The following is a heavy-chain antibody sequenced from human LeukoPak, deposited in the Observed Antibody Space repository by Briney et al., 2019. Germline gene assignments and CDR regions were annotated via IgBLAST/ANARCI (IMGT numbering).Heavy chain of an antibody. CDR1: GFTFSSYS. J-gene: IGHJ4*02. CDR2: ISSSSSYI. CDR3: AIHTGDFDY. Sequence: GGSLRLSCAASGFTFSSYSMNWVRQAPGKGLEWVSSISSSSSYIYYADSVKGRFTVSRDNAKSSLYLQMNSLRAEDTAVYYCAIHTGDFDYWGQGTLVTVSS. D-gene: IGHD3-10*01. V-gene: IGHV3-21*01.